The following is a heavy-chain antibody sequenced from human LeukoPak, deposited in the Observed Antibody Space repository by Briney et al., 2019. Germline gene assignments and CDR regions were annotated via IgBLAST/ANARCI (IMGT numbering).Heavy chain of an antibody. D-gene: IGHD6-19*01. V-gene: IGHV4-31*03. Sequence: SETLSLTCTVSGGSISSGGYYWSWIRQHPGKGLEWIGYIYYSGSTYYNPSLKSRVTISVDTSKNQFSLKLSSVTAADTAVYYCARGLKGQQWLIIDEYYFDYWGQGTLVTVSS. CDR1: GGSISSGGYY. CDR3: ARGLKGQQWLIIDEYYFDY. J-gene: IGHJ4*02. CDR2: IYYSGST.